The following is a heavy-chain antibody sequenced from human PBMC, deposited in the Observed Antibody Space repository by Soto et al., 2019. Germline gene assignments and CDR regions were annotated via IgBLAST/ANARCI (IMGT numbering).Heavy chain of an antibody. CDR1: GGTFSSYA. CDR3: ASLRYDFDTSGDQTEYYYYGMDV. CDR2: TIPIFGTR. Sequence: QVQLVQSGAEVKKPGSSVKVSCQASGGTFSSYAISWVRQAPGQGLEWMGGTIPIFGTRNYAQKFQGRVTITADECTSTAYMELSSLRSEDTAVYYCASLRYDFDTSGDQTEYYYYGMDVWGQGTTVTVSS. D-gene: IGHD3-22*01. J-gene: IGHJ6*02. V-gene: IGHV1-69*01.